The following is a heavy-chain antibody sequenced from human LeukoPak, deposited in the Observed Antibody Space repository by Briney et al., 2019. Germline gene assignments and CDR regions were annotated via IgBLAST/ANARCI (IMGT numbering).Heavy chain of an antibody. J-gene: IGHJ6*03. CDR2: INHSGST. V-gene: IGHV4-34*01. CDR3: ARLIGELWFGDYYYYYMDV. Sequence: SETLSLTCAVYGGSFSGYYWSWIRQPPGKGLEWIGEINHSGSTNYNPSFKSRVTISVDTSKNQFSLKLSSVTAADTAVYYCARLIGELWFGDYYYYYMDVWGKGTTVTISS. CDR1: GGSFSGYY. D-gene: IGHD3-10*01.